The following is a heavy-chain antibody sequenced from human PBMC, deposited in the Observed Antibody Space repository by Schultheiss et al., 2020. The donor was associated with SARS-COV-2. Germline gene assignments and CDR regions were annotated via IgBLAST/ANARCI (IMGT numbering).Heavy chain of an antibody. CDR1: GGSISSGSYY. D-gene: IGHD3-10*01. CDR2: IHSSGHT. CDR3: ARGVKGLLWFGDFDY. Sequence: SQTLSLTCTVSGGSISSGSYYWSWIRQPAGKGLEWIGRIHSSGHTNDNPSLRSRVTISVDTSKNQFSLKLSSVTAADTAVYYCARGVKGLLWFGDFDYWGQGTLVTVSS. J-gene: IGHJ4*02. V-gene: IGHV4-61*02.